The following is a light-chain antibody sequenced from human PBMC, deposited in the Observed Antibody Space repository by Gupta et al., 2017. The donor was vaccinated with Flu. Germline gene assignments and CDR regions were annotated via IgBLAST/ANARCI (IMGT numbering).Light chain of an antibody. Sequence: SVSPGEIATLSCRASQSVSSSYLAWYQQKPGQAPRLLIYGASSRATGIPDRFSGSGSGTDFTLTISRLEPEDFAMYYCQHYGSSPYTFGQGTKLEIK. CDR2: GAS. CDR3: QHYGSSPYT. V-gene: IGKV3-20*01. CDR1: QSVSSSY. J-gene: IGKJ2*01.